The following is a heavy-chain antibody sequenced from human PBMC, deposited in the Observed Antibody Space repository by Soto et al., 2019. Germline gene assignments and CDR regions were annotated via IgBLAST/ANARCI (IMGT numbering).Heavy chain of an antibody. D-gene: IGHD6-13*01. CDR3: VRDSGAKLSSS. CDR2: IGAYNRNT. Sequence: ASVKVSCKASGYTFTSYGISWVRQAPGQGLEWVGWIGAYNRNTDYAQKLQGRVTITADASARTSYMELRSLKSQDTAVYYCVRDSGAKLSSSWGQGTLVTVSS. V-gene: IGHV1-18*01. J-gene: IGHJ4*02. CDR1: GYTFTSYG.